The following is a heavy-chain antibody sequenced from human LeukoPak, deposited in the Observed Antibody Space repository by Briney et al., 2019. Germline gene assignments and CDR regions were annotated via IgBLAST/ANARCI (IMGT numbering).Heavy chain of an antibody. CDR2: ISCDGTSQ. D-gene: IGHD1-14*01. Sequence: PGGSLRLSCAASGFIFNNYSMQCVRQTPGKGLEWVTVISCDGTSQYYADSVKGRVTISRDDSKKTVYLQMNSLRTEDTAVYYCAKEANHCSGRYYYYWGQGILVTVSS. J-gene: IGHJ4*02. CDR1: GFIFNNYS. CDR3: AKEANHCSGRYYYY. V-gene: IGHV3-30*18.